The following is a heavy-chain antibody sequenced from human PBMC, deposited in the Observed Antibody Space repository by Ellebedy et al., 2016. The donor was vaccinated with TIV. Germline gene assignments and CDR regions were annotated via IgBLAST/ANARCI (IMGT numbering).Heavy chain of an antibody. CDR2: IHPGNSEI. V-gene: IGHV5-51*01. CDR3: ARQGCGSTSCHTIDC. Sequence: GGSLRLXCQGSGFTFNTHWIGWARQQPGQGLEWMGIIHPGNSEIRYSPSFQGQVTISADKSISAAYLQWSSLKASDSAMYYCARQGCGSTSCHTIDCWGQGTLVTVSS. J-gene: IGHJ4*02. D-gene: IGHD2-2*02. CDR1: GFTFNTHW.